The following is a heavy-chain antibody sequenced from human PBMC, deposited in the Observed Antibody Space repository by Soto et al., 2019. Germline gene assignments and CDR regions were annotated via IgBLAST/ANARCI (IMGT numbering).Heavy chain of an antibody. Sequence: ASLKVSCKASGYTFTSYAMHWVRQAPGQRLEWMGWINAGNGNTKYSQKFQGRVTITRDTSASTAYMELSSLRSEDTAVYYCARAQYYDFWSGSPGGMDVWGQVTTVTVSS. V-gene: IGHV1-3*01. CDR1: GYTFTSYA. J-gene: IGHJ6*02. CDR2: INAGNGNT. CDR3: ARAQYYDFWSGSPGGMDV. D-gene: IGHD3-3*01.